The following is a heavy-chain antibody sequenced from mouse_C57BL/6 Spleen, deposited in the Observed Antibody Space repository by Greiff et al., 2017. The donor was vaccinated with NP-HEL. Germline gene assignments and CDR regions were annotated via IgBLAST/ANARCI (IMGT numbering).Heavy chain of an antibody. Sequence: QVQLQQSGAELVKPGASVKISCKASGYTFTSYWMQWVKQRPGQGLEWIGEIDPSDSYTNYNQKFKGKATLTVDTSSSTAYMQLSSLTSEDSAVYYCARRFAYWGQGTLVTVSA. J-gene: IGHJ3*01. CDR3: ARRFAY. CDR2: IDPSDSYT. CDR1: GYTFTSYW. V-gene: IGHV1-50*01.